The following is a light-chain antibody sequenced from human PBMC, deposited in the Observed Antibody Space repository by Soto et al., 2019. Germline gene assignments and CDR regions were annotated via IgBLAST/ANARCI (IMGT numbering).Light chain of an antibody. CDR3: QQRSQRPPEGT. V-gene: IGKV3-11*02. CDR1: QSVRSF. Sequence: EIVLTPSPATLSLSPGESATLSCRASQSVRSFLAWYQQKPGLPPRLLIYDASKRATGIPARFTGSGSGRDFTLTISSLEPEDFAVYYCQQRSQRPPEGTFGPGTKVDIK. J-gene: IGKJ3*01. CDR2: DAS.